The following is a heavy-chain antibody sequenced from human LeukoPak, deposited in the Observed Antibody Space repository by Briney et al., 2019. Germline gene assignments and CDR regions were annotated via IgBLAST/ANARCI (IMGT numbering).Heavy chain of an antibody. J-gene: IGHJ4*02. Sequence: GGSLRLSCAGSGFIFRNYGMHWVRQAPGQGLQWVAVISDGGTHLYYADSVKGRFTISRDNAKNSLYLQMNSLRAEDTAVYYCVLSVDIVVVVAATPRGFDYWGQGTLVTVSS. CDR1: GFIFRNYG. V-gene: IGHV3-33*03. CDR2: ISDGGTHL. CDR3: VLSVDIVVVVAATPRGFDY. D-gene: IGHD2-15*01.